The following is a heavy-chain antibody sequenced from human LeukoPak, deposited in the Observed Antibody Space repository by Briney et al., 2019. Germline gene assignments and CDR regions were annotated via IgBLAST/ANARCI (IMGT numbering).Heavy chain of an antibody. CDR3: VVVTAIPDYFDY. V-gene: IGHV3-23*01. CDR1: GFTFSTYA. CDR2: NSGRGDST. D-gene: IGHD2-21*02. J-gene: IGHJ4*02. Sequence: GGSLRLSCAASGFTFSTYAMSWVRQAPGKGLEWVSANSGRGDSTYYADAVKGRFTISRDNSKNTLYLRMNSLRAEDTAVYYSVVVTAIPDYFDYWGQGTLVTVSS.